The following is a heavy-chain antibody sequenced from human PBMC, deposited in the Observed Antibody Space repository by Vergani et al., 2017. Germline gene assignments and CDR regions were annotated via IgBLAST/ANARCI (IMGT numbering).Heavy chain of an antibody. Sequence: EVQLVESGGGLVQLGGSLRLSCAASGFTFSSYWMSWVRQAPGKGREGVANIKQDGSEKYYVASVKGRFTISRDNAKNSLYLQMNSLRAEDTAVYYCARDESYYGMDVWGQGTTVTVSS. V-gene: IGHV3-7*03. CDR1: GFTFSSYW. CDR2: IKQDGSEK. CDR3: ARDESYYGMDV. J-gene: IGHJ6*02.